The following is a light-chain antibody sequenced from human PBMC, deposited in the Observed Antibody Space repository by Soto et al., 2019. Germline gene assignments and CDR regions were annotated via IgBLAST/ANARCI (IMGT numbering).Light chain of an antibody. CDR2: GAS. Sequence: EIVLTQSPGTLSLSAGERATLSFRASQSVSNNYLAWYQQKPGQAPRLLIYGASNRATGIPDRFSGSGSGTDLTLTISRLEPEDFAVYYCQQYGSSGTSGQGTKVDIK. CDR3: QQYGSSGT. V-gene: IGKV3-20*01. CDR1: QSVSNNY. J-gene: IGKJ1*01.